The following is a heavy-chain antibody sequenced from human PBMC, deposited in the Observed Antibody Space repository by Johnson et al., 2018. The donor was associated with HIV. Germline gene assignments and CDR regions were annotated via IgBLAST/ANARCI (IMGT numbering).Heavy chain of an antibody. CDR3: ARDRGYWDAFDI. J-gene: IGHJ3*02. CDR2: ISGSGGST. D-gene: IGHD3-22*01. V-gene: IGHV3-48*03. CDR1: GFTFSSYD. Sequence: VQLVESGGGVVQPGGSLRLSCAASGFTFSSYDMHWVRQAPGKGLEWVSGISGSGGSTYYADSVKGRFSISRDNAKNSLYLQMNSLRAEDTAVYYCARDRGYWDAFDIWDQGTMVTVSS.